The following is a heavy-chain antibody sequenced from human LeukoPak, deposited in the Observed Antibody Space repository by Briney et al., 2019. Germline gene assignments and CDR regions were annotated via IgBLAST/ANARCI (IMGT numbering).Heavy chain of an antibody. CDR3: AKEAVRKFDFDY. Sequence: GGSLRLSCAASGFILSNYAMSWVRQAPGKGLEWVSSISGGGGGSYYADSVKGRFTISRDNSKNTLYLQMNSLRAEDTAVYYCAKEAVRKFDFDYWGQGTLVTASS. V-gene: IGHV3-23*01. D-gene: IGHD1-14*01. CDR1: GFILSNYA. J-gene: IGHJ4*02. CDR2: ISGGGGGS.